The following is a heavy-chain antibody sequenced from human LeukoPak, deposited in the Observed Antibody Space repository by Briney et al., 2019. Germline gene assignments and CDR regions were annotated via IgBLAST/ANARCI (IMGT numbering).Heavy chain of an antibody. CDR3: ARDRPYYDSSGYYHYYYYMDV. CDR1: GFTFSDYY. V-gene: IGHV3-11*04. Sequence: KPGGSLRLSCAASGFTFSDYYMSWIRQAPGKGLEWVSYISSSGSTIYYADSVKGRFTISRDNAKNSLYLQMNSLRAEDTAVYYCARDRPYYDSSGYYHYYYYMDVWGKGTTVTVSS. J-gene: IGHJ6*03. D-gene: IGHD3-22*01. CDR2: ISSSGSTI.